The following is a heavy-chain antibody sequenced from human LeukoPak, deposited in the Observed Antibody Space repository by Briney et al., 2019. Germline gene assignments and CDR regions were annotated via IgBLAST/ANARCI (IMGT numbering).Heavy chain of an antibody. CDR2: IKPDGTER. D-gene: IGHD3-10*02. J-gene: IGHJ4*02. CDR1: GFTFSNHW. CDR3: ARSYVKTFDY. Sequence: GASLRLSCAASGFTFSNHWMTWVRQAPGKGLEWVAQIKPDGTERYYVDSLEGRFTISRDNAKNSLFLQMNSLRAEDTAVYYCARSYVKTFDYWGQGTLVTVSS. V-gene: IGHV3-7*01.